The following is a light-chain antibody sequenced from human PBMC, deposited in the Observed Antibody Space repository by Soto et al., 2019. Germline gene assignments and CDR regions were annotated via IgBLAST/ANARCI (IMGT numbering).Light chain of an antibody. V-gene: IGKV3-15*01. CDR3: QQYNNWPLWT. J-gene: IGKJ1*01. CDR2: GAS. CDR1: QSVSSN. Sequence: EIVMTQSPATLSVSPGERATLSCRASQSVSSNLAWYQQKPGQAPRLLIYGASTRATGIPARFSGSGSGTEFTLTISSLQSEDCAVYYCQQYNNWPLWTFGQGTTVEIK.